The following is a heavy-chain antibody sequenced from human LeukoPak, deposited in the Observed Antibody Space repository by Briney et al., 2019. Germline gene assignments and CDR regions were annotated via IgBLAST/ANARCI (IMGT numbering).Heavy chain of an antibody. J-gene: IGHJ4*02. Sequence: GGSLRLSCAASGFTFSSYAMTWVRQAPGKGLEWVSALSGGGDSTYCADSVQGRFTISRDNSKNTLYLQMNSLRAEDTAVYYCAKGPGYCSSTSCPADYWGQGTLVTVSS. CDR3: AKGPGYCSSTSCPADY. D-gene: IGHD2-2*01. V-gene: IGHV3-23*01. CDR1: GFTFSSYA. CDR2: LSGGGDST.